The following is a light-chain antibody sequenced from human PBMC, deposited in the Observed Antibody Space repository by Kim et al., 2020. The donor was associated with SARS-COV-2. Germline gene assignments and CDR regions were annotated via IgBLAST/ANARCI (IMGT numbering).Light chain of an antibody. J-gene: IGKJ4*01. CDR1: RSVSTF. Sequence: EIVLTQSPATLSLSPGERATLSCRARRSVSTFLAWYQQKPGQAPRLLFYDASNGATGIPPRFSGSGSGTDFTLTISSLAPDDFAVYYCHHRSDWPLTFGGGTKLEI. CDR3: HHRSDWPLT. CDR2: DAS. V-gene: IGKV3-11*01.